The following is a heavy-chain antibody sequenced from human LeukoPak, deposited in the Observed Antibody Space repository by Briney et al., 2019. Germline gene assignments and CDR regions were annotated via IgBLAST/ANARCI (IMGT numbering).Heavy chain of an antibody. CDR3: ARDWGFWSGSTGFDY. V-gene: IGHV3-7*01. CDR1: GFTFSSYA. D-gene: IGHD3-3*01. Sequence: GGSLRLSCAASGFTFSSYAMSWVRQAPGKGLEWVANIKQDGSEKYYVDSVKGRFTISRDNAKNSLYLQMNSLRAEDTAVYYCARDWGFWSGSTGFDYWDQGTLVTVSS. CDR2: IKQDGSEK. J-gene: IGHJ4*02.